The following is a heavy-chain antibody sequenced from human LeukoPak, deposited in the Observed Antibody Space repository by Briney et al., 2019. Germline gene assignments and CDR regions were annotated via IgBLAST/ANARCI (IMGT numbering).Heavy chain of an antibody. CDR1: GYSFSSYA. Sequence: SVKVSCKGSGYSFSSYAISWVRQAPGQGLEWMGGIIPIFGTANYAQKFQGRVTITADKSTSTAYMELSSLRSEDTAVYYCARKVPNDSSGYYYRGQFDPWGQGTLVTVSS. CDR3: ARKVPNDSSGYYYRGQFDP. CDR2: IIPIFGTA. J-gene: IGHJ5*02. D-gene: IGHD3-22*01. V-gene: IGHV1-69*06.